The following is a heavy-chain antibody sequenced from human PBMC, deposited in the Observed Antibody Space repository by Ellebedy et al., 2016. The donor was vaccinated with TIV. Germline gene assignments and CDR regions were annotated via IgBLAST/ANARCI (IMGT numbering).Heavy chain of an antibody. CDR3: ARGNRITMIVVASDAFDI. Sequence: SETLSLXXAVSGGSISSSNWWSWVRQPPGKGLEWIGEIYHSGSTNYNPSLKSRVTISVDKSKNQFSLKLSSVTAADTAVYYCARGNRITMIVVASDAFDIWGQGTMVTVSS. J-gene: IGHJ3*02. D-gene: IGHD3-22*01. CDR2: IYHSGST. V-gene: IGHV4-4*02. CDR1: GGSISSSNW.